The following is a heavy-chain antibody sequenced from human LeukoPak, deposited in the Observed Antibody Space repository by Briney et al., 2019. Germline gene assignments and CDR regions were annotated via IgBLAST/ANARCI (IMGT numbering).Heavy chain of an antibody. CDR1: GFTFSSYA. Sequence: GGSLRLSCAASGFTFSSYAMSWVRQAPGKGLEWVSAISGSGGSTYYADSVKGRFTISRDNSKNTLYLQMNSLRAEDTAVYYCAKDKIRRQWLGYFDYWGQGTLVTVSS. J-gene: IGHJ4*02. V-gene: IGHV3-23*01. D-gene: IGHD6-19*01. CDR2: ISGSGGST. CDR3: AKDKIRRQWLGYFDY.